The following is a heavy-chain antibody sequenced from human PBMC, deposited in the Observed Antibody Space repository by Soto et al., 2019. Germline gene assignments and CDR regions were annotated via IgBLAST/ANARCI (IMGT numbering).Heavy chain of an antibody. CDR3: ARAVGRDVSSWYRGGYDS. D-gene: IGHD1-26*01. Sequence: QVQLLQSGAEVEKSGASVKVSCKASGYSFTAYYIHWVRQAPGQGLEWMGWINPDSGGTDYAQKFEAWVTLTRDTSIDTVYMELTRLKSNDTAVYYCARAVGRDVSSWYRGGYDSWGQGTQVTVSS. CDR1: GYSFTAYY. J-gene: IGHJ4*02. CDR2: INPDSGGT. V-gene: IGHV1-2*04.